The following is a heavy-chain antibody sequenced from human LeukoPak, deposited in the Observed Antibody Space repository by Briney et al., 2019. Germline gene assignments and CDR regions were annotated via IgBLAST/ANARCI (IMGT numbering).Heavy chain of an antibody. CDR1: GFTFSSYS. V-gene: IGHV3-21*01. CDR3: ARVRDYGDYIDAFDI. Sequence: KSGGSLRLSCGASGFTFSSYSMNWVRQAPGKGLEWVSSISTSSSYIYYADSVKGQFTISRDNAENSLYLQMNSLRAEDTAVYYCARVRDYGDYIDAFDIWGQGTMVTVSS. J-gene: IGHJ3*02. D-gene: IGHD4-17*01. CDR2: ISTSSSYI.